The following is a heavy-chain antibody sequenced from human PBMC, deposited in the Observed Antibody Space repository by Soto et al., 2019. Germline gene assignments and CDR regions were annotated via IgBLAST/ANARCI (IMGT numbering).Heavy chain of an antibody. CDR3: ARDWVGDLAY. J-gene: IGHJ4*02. D-gene: IGHD4-17*01. V-gene: IGHV1-18*01. Sequence: QVQLVQSGGGVKQPGASVKVSCKTSGYTFTSYGISWVRQAPGQGLEWMGWISGCNGDTKYVQKFQGRVTLTTDTSTNTAYLEVRSLRSDDTAVYYCARDWVGDLAYWGQGTLVTVSS. CDR1: GYTFTSYG. CDR2: ISGCNGDT.